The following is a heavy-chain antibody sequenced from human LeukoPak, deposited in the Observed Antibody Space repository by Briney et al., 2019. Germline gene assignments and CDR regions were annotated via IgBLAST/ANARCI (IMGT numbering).Heavy chain of an antibody. D-gene: IGHD5-24*01. CDR1: GFTFSSYS. CDR2: ISSSSSYI. CDR3: ARAVEMDTSYYGMDV. V-gene: IGHV3-21*01. J-gene: IGHJ6*02. Sequence: PGGSLRLSCAASGFTFSSYSMNWVRQAPGKGLEWVSSISSSSSYIYYADSVKGRFTISRDNAKNSLYLQMNSLRAEDTDVYYCARAVEMDTSYYGMDVWGQGTTVTVSS.